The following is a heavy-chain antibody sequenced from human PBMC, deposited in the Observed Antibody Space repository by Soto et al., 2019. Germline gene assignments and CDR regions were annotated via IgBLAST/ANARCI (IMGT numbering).Heavy chain of an antibody. V-gene: IGHV4-34*01. J-gene: IGHJ6*02. CDR2: INHSGST. CDR1: GGSFSGYY. Sequence: QVQLQQWGAGLLKPSETLSLTCAVYGGSFSGYYWSWIRQPPGKGLEWIGEINHSGSTNYNPALKSRVTITVDTSKNQFSLKLSSVTAADTAVYYCARVANQNNYYDGMDVWGQGTTVTVSS. D-gene: IGHD2-8*01. CDR3: ARVANQNNYYDGMDV.